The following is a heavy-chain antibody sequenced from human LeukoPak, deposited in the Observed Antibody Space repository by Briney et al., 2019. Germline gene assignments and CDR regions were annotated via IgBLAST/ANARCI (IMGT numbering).Heavy chain of an antibody. Sequence: SETLSLTCAVYGGSFSGYYWSWIRQAPGKGLEWIGEINHSGSTNYNPSLKSRVTISVDTSKNQFSLKLSSVTAADTAVYYCARLDCSSTSCYERRDWFDPWGQGTLVTVSS. J-gene: IGHJ5*02. CDR1: GGSFSGYY. CDR2: INHSGST. V-gene: IGHV4-34*01. D-gene: IGHD2-2*01. CDR3: ARLDCSSTSCYERRDWFDP.